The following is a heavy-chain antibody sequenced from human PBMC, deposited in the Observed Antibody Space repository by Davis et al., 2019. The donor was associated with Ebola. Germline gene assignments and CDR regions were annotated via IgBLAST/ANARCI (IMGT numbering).Heavy chain of an antibody. CDR1: GFTFDDYT. Sequence: GESLKISCAASGFTFDDYTMHWVRQAPGKGLEWVSLISWDGGSTYYADSVKGRFTISRDNSKNSLYLQINSLRTEDTALYYCAKDKSSGWYWTATHGAQTTNRRLLGVGAFDYWGQGTLVTVSS. CDR3: AKDKSSGWYWTATHGAQTTNRRLLGVGAFDY. J-gene: IGHJ4*02. V-gene: IGHV3-43*01. CDR2: ISWDGGST. D-gene: IGHD6-19*01.